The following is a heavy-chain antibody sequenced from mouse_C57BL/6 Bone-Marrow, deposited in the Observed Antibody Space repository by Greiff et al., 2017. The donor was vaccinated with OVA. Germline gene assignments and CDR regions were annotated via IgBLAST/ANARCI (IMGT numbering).Heavy chain of an antibody. V-gene: IGHV5-4*01. CDR2: ISDGGSYT. D-gene: IGHD4-1*01. CDR1: GFTFSSSA. CDR3: ARESWDVYFDY. J-gene: IGHJ2*01. Sequence: EVKLMESGGGLVKPGGSLKLSCAASGFTFSSSAMSWVRQTPEKRLEWVATISDGGSYTYYPDNVKGRFTISRDNAKNNLYLQMSHLKSEDTAMYYCARESWDVYFDYWGQGTTLTVSS.